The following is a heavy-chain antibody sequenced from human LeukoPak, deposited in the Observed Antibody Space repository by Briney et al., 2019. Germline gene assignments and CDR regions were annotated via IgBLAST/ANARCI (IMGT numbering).Heavy chain of an antibody. CDR3: AKDPQKWESYFDY. D-gene: IGHD1-26*01. Sequence: HPGGSLRLSXAASGFTFSSYGMHWVRQAPGKGLEWVAFIRYDGSNKYYADSVKGRFTISRDNSKNTLYLQMNSLRAEDTAVYYCAKDPQKWESYFDYWGQGTLVTVSS. CDR1: GFTFSSYG. J-gene: IGHJ4*02. V-gene: IGHV3-30*02. CDR2: IRYDGSNK.